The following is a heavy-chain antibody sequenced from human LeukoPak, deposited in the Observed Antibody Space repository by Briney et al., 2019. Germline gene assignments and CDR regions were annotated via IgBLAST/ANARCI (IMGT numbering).Heavy chain of an antibody. CDR1: GFTFSNAW. CDR3: TTEGYDILTGLYYFDY. CDR2: IKSKTDGGTT. J-gene: IGHJ4*02. Sequence: GGSLRLTCAASGFTFSNAWMSWVRQAPGKGLEWVGRIKSKTDGGTTDYAAPVKGRFTISRDDSKNTLYLQMNSLKTEDTAVYYCTTEGYDILTGLYYFDYWGQGTLVTVSS. V-gene: IGHV3-15*01. D-gene: IGHD3-9*01.